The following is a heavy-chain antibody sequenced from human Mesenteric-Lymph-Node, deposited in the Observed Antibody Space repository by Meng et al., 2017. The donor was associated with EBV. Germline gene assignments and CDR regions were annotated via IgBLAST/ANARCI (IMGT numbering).Heavy chain of an antibody. D-gene: IGHD1-26*01. CDR2: IYSGGST. CDR3: ARGMGATEIRY. J-gene: IGHJ4*02. V-gene: IGHV3-53*01. CDR1: GFTVGNNY. Sequence: EVNMGECGGGLIHPGGSLRLSWAASGFTVGNNYMSWVRQAPGKGLEWVSFIYSGGSTYYADSVKGRFTISRDNSKNTLYLQMNSLRAEDTAVYYCARGMGATEIRYWGQGTLVTVSS.